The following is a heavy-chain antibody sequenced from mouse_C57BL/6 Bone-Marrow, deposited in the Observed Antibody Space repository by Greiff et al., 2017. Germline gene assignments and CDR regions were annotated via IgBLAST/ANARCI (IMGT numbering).Heavy chain of an antibody. J-gene: IGHJ4*01. D-gene: IGHD1-1*01. CDR2: IYPGDGDT. CDR3: ARKAVIYYCGSSWAMDY. CDR1: GYAFSSSW. Sequence: VQLQQSGPELVKPGASVKISCKASGYAFSSSWMNWVKQRPGKGLEWIGRIYPGDGDTNYNGKFKGKATMTADKSSSTAYMQLSSLTSEDSAVYFCARKAVIYYCGSSWAMDYWGQGTSVTVSS. V-gene: IGHV1-82*01.